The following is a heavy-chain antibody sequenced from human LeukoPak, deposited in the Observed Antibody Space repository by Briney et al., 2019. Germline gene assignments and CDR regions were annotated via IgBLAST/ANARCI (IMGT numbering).Heavy chain of an antibody. Sequence: GGSLRLSCAASGFTFSSDAMHWVRQPPGKGLEWVAFILFDGSNKYYGDSVKGRFTISRDNFKNTVYLQMNSLRAEDTAVYYCAKDPDHSSTWYGWLDPWGQGTLVTVSS. J-gene: IGHJ5*02. D-gene: IGHD6-13*01. CDR1: GFTFSSDA. V-gene: IGHV3-30*02. CDR2: ILFDGSNK. CDR3: AKDPDHSSTWYGWLDP.